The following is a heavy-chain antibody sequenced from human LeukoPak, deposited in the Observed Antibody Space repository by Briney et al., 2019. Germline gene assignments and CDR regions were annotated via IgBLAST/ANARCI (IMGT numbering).Heavy chain of an antibody. D-gene: IGHD3-10*01. J-gene: IGHJ4*02. V-gene: IGHV4-59*01. CDR3: ARVSPPYYYNLNYFDY. Sequence: PSETLSLTCTVSGGSISSYYWSWIRQPPGKGLEWIGYIYYSGSTNYNPSLKSRVTISVDTSKNQFSLKLSSVTAADTAVYYCARVSPPYYYNLNYFDYWGQGTLVTASS. CDR2: IYYSGST. CDR1: GGSISSYY.